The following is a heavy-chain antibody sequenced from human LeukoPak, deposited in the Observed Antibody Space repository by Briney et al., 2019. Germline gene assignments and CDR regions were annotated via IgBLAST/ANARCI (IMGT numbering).Heavy chain of an antibody. Sequence: SETLSLTCAVSGGSISSGGYSWSWIRQPPGNGLEWIGYIYHSGSTYYNPSLKSRVTISVDRSKNQFSLKLNSVTAADTAVYYCARDRYGDHTYFDYWGQGTLVTVSS. D-gene: IGHD4-17*01. CDR1: GGSISSGGYS. CDR3: ARDRYGDHTYFDY. CDR2: IYHSGST. V-gene: IGHV4-30-2*01. J-gene: IGHJ4*02.